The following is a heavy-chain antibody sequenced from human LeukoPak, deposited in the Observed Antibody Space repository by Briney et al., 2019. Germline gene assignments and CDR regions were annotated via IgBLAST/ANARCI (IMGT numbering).Heavy chain of an antibody. J-gene: IGHJ3*02. CDR1: GYSFTSYW. CDR3: ATTPGYNWNDEPLRGAFDI. D-gene: IGHD1-20*01. CDR2: IYPGDSDT. Sequence: GESLKISCKGSGYSFTSYWIGWVRQMPGKGLEWMGIIYPGDSDTRYSPSFQGQVTISADKSISTAYLQWSSLKASDTAMYYCATTPGYNWNDEPLRGAFDIWGQGTMVTVSS. V-gene: IGHV5-51*01.